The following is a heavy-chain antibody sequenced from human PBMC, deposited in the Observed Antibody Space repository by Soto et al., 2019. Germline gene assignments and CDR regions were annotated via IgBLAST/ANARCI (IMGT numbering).Heavy chain of an antibody. CDR3: ARRVRTGTTFSYYGMDV. CDR2: IWYDGSNK. V-gene: IGHV3-33*01. CDR1: GFTFSSYG. Sequence: PGGSLRLSCAASGFTFSSYGMHWVRQAPGKGLEWVAVIWYDGSNKYYADSVKGRFTISRDNSKNTLYLQMNSLRAEDTAVYYCARRVRTGTTFSYYGMDVWGQGTTVTVSS. D-gene: IGHD1-1*01. J-gene: IGHJ6*02.